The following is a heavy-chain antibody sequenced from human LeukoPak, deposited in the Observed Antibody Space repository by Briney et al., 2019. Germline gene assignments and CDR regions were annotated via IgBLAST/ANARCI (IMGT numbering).Heavy chain of an antibody. CDR1: GGSVSDYY. D-gene: IGHD3-10*01. V-gene: IGHV4-59*02. CDR2: IYHTGST. CDR3: ARDRLRYGSGSGIDY. J-gene: IGHJ4*02. Sequence: TSETLSLTCTISGGSVSDYYWSWIRQSPGKGLEWIGYIYHTGSTSYSPSLKSRVTISADTSQNQFSLKLSSVTAADTAVYYCARDRLRYGSGSGIDYWGQGTLVTVSS.